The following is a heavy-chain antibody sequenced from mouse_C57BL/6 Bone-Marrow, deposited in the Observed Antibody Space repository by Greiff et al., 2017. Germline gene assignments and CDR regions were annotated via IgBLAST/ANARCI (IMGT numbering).Heavy chain of an antibody. CDR3: TTYDWGY. Sequence: DVKLQESGGGLVQPGGSMKLSCVASGFTFSNYWMNWVRQSPEKGLEWVAQIRLKSDNYATHYAESVKGRFTISRDDSKSSVYLQMNNLRAEDTGIYYCTTYDWGYWGQGTTLTVSS. J-gene: IGHJ2*01. D-gene: IGHD2-4*01. V-gene: IGHV6-3*01. CDR1: GFTFSNYW. CDR2: IRLKSDNYAT.